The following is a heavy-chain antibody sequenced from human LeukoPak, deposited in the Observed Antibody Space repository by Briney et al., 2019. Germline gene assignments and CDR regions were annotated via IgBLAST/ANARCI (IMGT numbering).Heavy chain of an antibody. CDR1: GFTFSGYA. CDR3: ARYSSSCLDY. CDR2: ISTNGDIT. V-gene: IGHV3-64*01. D-gene: IGHD6-6*01. Sequence: PGGSLRLSCTASGFTFSGYAMHWVRQAPGKGLEFVSAISTNGDITYYGNPVKGRFTISRDNSKNTLYLQMGSLRAEDMAVYYCARYSSSCLDYWGQGTLVTVSS. J-gene: IGHJ4*02.